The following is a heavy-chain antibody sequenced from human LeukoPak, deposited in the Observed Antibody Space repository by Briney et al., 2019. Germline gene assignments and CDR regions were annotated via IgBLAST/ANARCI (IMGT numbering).Heavy chain of an antibody. J-gene: IGHJ4*02. V-gene: IGHV3-30*04. D-gene: IGHD6-13*01. CDR2: ISYDGSNE. CDR3: AKFVYSSSWVDY. Sequence: GGSLRLSCAASGFTFSSYVMHWVRQAPGKGLEWVAIISYDGSNEYYADSVKGRFTISRDNSKNTLYLQMNSLRAEDTAVYYCAKFVYSSSWVDYWGQGTLVTVSS. CDR1: GFTFSSYV.